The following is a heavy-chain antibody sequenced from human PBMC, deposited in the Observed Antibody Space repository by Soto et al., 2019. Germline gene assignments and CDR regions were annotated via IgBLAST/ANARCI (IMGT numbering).Heavy chain of an antibody. CDR2: IYYSGST. Sequence: QVQLQESGPGLVKPSQTLSLTCTVSGGSISSGDYYWSWIRQPPGKGLEWIGYIYYSGSTYYNPSLESRVTISVDTSKNQFSLKLSSVTAADTAVYYCARDHTSWKPPHYYYYGMDVWGQGTPVTVSS. CDR3: ARDHTSWKPPHYYYYGMDV. D-gene: IGHD1-1*01. V-gene: IGHV4-30-4*01. J-gene: IGHJ6*02. CDR1: GGSISSGDYY.